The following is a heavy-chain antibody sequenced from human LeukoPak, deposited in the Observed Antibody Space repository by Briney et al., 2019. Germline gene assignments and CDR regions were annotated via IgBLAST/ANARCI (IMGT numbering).Heavy chain of an antibody. V-gene: IGHV5-51*01. J-gene: IGHJ3*02. CDR3: ARFEVGATLGAFDI. D-gene: IGHD1-26*01. CDR1: GYIFPSYW. CDR2: IYPGDSDT. Sequence: GESLKISFKGSGYIFPSYWIGRVRQMPGKGLEWMGIIYPGDSDTRYSPSFQGQVTISADKSISTAYLQWSSLKASDTAMYYCARFEVGATLGAFDIWGQGTMVTVSS.